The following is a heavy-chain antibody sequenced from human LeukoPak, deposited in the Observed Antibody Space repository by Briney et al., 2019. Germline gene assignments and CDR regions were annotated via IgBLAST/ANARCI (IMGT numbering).Heavy chain of an antibody. CDR3: TKVGLVGYIYGNFDY. J-gene: IGHJ4*02. V-gene: IGHV3-74*01. CDR1: GSTFSSYW. CDR2: IDSDGSST. D-gene: IGHD5-18*01. Sequence: PGGSLRLSCAASGSTFSSYWMHWVRQAPGKGLVWVSRIDSDGSSTTYADSVKGRFTVSRDNAKNTLYLQMNSLRDEDTAVYYCTKVGLVGYIYGNFDYWGQGALVTVSS.